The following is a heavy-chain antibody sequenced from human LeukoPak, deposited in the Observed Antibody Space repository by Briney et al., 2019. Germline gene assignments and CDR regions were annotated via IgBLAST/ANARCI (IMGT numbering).Heavy chain of an antibody. Sequence: SQTLSLTCAVSGGSISSGGYSWSWIRQPPGKGLEWIGYIYHSGSTNYNPSLKSRVTISVDTSKNQFSLKLSSVTAADTAVYYCARGPPRHRAAAGTGPKPPDYWGQGTLVTVSS. CDR1: GGSISSGGYS. CDR2: IYHSGST. J-gene: IGHJ4*02. CDR3: ARGPPRHRAAAGTGPKPPDY. D-gene: IGHD6-13*01. V-gene: IGHV4-30-2*01.